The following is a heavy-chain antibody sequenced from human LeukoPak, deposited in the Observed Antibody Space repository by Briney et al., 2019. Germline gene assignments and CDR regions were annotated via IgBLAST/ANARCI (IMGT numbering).Heavy chain of an antibody. CDR1: GFTFSSYS. CDR3: ARDPGYSCAMDS. Sequence: PGGSLRLSXAASGFTFSSYSMNWVRQAPGKGLEWISYISHGSTRIFYADFVEGRFTVSRDDAKNALYLQMNSLRVEDTAVYYCARDPGYSCAMDSWGQGTLVIVSS. J-gene: IGHJ4*02. CDR2: ISHGSTRI. V-gene: IGHV3-48*01. D-gene: IGHD5-18*01.